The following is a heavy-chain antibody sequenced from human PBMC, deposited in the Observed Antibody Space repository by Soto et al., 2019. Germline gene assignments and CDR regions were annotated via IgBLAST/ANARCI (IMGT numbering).Heavy chain of an antibody. D-gene: IGHD3-9*01. J-gene: IGHJ4*02. CDR2: INHSGST. CDR3: ARSGRDWLLPLLDY. Sequence: PSETLSLTCAVYGGSFSGYYWSWIRQPPGKGLEWIGEINHSGSTNYNPSLKSRVTISVDTSKNQFSLKLSSVTAADTAVYYCARSGRDWLLPLLDYWGQGTLVTVSS. CDR1: GGSFSGYY. V-gene: IGHV4-34*01.